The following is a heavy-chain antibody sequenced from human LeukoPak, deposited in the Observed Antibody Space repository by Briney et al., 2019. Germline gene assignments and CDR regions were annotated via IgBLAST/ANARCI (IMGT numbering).Heavy chain of an antibody. V-gene: IGHV4-39*01. CDR2: IYYSGST. Sequence: PSETLSLTCTVSGGSISSSSYYWGWIRQPPGKGLERIGSIYYSGSTYYNPSLKSRVTISVDTSKNQFSLKLSSVTAADTAVYYCARQFDSPDSRAFDIWGQGTMVTVSS. D-gene: IGHD3-22*01. CDR3: ARQFDSPDSRAFDI. CDR1: GGSISSSSYY. J-gene: IGHJ3*02.